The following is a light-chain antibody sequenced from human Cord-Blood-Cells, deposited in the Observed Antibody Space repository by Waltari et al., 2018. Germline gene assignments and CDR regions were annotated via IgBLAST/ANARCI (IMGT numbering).Light chain of an antibody. J-gene: IGKJ4*01. V-gene: IGKV1-12*01. CDR2: AAS. CDR3: QQANSFPLT. Sequence: DIQMTKSPSSVSASVGDRVTITFRANQGIRSWLDWYQQKPGKAPKLLNYAASSLQSGVPSRFSGSGSGTDFTLTISSLQPEDFASYYCQQANSFPLTFGVGTKVEIK. CDR1: QGIRSW.